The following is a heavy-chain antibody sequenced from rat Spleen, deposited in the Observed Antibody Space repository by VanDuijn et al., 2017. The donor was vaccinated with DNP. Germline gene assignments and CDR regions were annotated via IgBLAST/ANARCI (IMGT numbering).Heavy chain of an antibody. CDR3: ARSLATVVPTGAMDA. Sequence: QVQLKESGPDLVQPSQTLSLTCTVSGFSLTNYHVHWVRQPPGKGLEWMGRIQSGGNTDYNSAHKSRLSISRDTSKRQVFLKMGSVQTEETAMDFCARSLATVVPTGAMDAWGQGTSVTVSS. D-gene: IGHD1-3*01. V-gene: IGHV2-27*01. J-gene: IGHJ4*01. CDR2: IQSGGNT. CDR1: GFSLTNYH.